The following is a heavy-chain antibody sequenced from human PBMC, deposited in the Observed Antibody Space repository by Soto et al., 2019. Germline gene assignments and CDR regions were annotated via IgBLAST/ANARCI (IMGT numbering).Heavy chain of an antibody. CDR1: GYSISSGYY. CDR3: ARARADNSIAARYYYGMDV. Sequence: PXATLSLTCAVSGYSISSGYYWCWIRQPPGKGLEWIGSIYHSGSTYYNPSLKSRVTISVDTSKNQFSLKLSSVTAADTAVYYCARARADNSIAARYYYGMDVWGQGTTVTVSS. CDR2: IYHSGST. V-gene: IGHV4-38-2*01. D-gene: IGHD6-6*01. J-gene: IGHJ6*02.